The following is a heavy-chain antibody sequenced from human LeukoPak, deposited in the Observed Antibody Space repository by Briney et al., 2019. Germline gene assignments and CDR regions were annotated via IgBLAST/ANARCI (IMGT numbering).Heavy chain of an antibody. Sequence: GGSLRLSCAASGLTGSHNYVSWVRQAPGKGLEWVSAIHTSGDTCYADSVKGRFTISRDNSKNTLYLQMNSLRAEDTAVYYCARDREWFGELSDAFDIWGQGTMVTVSS. D-gene: IGHD3-10*01. J-gene: IGHJ3*02. V-gene: IGHV3-53*01. CDR1: GLTGSHNY. CDR2: IHTSGDT. CDR3: ARDREWFGELSDAFDI.